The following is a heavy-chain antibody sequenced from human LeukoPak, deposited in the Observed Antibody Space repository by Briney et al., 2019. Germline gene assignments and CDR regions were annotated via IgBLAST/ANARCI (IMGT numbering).Heavy chain of an antibody. J-gene: IGHJ5*02. CDR1: GFTFSSYS. CDR2: ISSSSSYI. Sequence: EGSLRLSCAASGFTFSSYSMNWVRQAPGKGLEWVSSISSSSSYIYYADSVKGRFTISRDNAKNSLYLQMNSLRAEDTAVYHCARDKNSISVGFDPWGQGTLVTVSS. V-gene: IGHV3-21*01. D-gene: IGHD1-26*01. CDR3: ARDKNSISVGFDP.